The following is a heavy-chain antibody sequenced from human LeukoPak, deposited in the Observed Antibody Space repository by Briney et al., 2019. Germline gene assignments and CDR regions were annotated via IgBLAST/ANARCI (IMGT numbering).Heavy chain of an antibody. Sequence: SETLSLTCTVSSGSISSSTYYWGWIRQPPGKGLEWIGYIYYSGSTNYNPSLKSRATISVDTSKNQFSLKLSSVTAADTAVYYCARGVVIAPQTFDYWGQGTLVTVSS. D-gene: IGHD2-21*01. J-gene: IGHJ4*02. CDR2: IYYSGST. CDR3: ARGVVIAPQTFDY. V-gene: IGHV4-61*05. CDR1: SGSISSSTYY.